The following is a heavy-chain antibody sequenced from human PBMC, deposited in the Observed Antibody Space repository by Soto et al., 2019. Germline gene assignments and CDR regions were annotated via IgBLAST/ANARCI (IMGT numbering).Heavy chain of an antibody. J-gene: IGHJ4*02. CDR1: GGSINSGCYY. Sequence: QVQLQESGPGLVKPSQTLSLTCTVSGGSINSGCYYWSWIRQHPGKGLEWIGYIYYSGSTYYNPSLQSRVTISVDTSKNQFSLQVNSVTAADTAVYYCARHEYGGNFPAIDYWGQGALVTVSS. V-gene: IGHV4-31*03. D-gene: IGHD4-17*01. CDR3: ARHEYGGNFPAIDY. CDR2: IYYSGST.